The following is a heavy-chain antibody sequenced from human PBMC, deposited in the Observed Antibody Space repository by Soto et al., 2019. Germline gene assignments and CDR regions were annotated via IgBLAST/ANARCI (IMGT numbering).Heavy chain of an antibody. V-gene: IGHV2-5*01. J-gene: IGHJ6*02. CDR1: GFSLSTSGVG. D-gene: IGHD2-21*02. CDR2: IYWYDDK. CDR3: IQSRCGGDCLQSYASHYSYGLDV. Sequence: QITLKESGPTLVKPTQTLTLTCTFSGFSLSTSGVGVGWIRQPPGKALEWLALIYWYDDKRYSPSLRSRLTISKDTSKNQVVLTMTNMDHADTATYYCIQSRCGGDCLQSYASHYSYGLDVWGQGTTVAVSS.